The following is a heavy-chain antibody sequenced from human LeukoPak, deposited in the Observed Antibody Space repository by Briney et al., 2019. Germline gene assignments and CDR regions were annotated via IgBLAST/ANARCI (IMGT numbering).Heavy chain of an antibody. Sequence: SETLSLTCTVSGGSISSYYWGWIRQPPGKGLEWIGYIYYSGSTNYNPSLKSRVTISADTSKTQFSLNLNSVTAADTAVYYCASHCGTTDCYSYYAMDVWGQGTTVIV. D-gene: IGHD2-2*01. V-gene: IGHV4-59*01. CDR3: ASHCGTTDCYSYYAMDV. J-gene: IGHJ6*02. CDR2: IYYSGST. CDR1: GGSISSYY.